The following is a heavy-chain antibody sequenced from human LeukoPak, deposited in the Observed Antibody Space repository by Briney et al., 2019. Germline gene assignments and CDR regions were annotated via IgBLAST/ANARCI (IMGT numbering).Heavy chain of an antibody. J-gene: IGHJ4*02. CDR3: ARVAPKRPVGY. Sequence: SETLSLTCAVYGGSFSGYYWSWIRQPPGKGLEWIGEINHSGSTNYNPSLKSRVTISVDTSKNQFSLKLGSVTAADTAVYYCARVAPKRPVGYWGQGTLVTVSS. CDR1: GGSFSGYY. V-gene: IGHV4-34*01. CDR2: INHSGST.